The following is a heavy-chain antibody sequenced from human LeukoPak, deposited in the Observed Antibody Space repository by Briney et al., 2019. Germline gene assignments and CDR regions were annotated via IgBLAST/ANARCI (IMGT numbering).Heavy chain of an antibody. J-gene: IGHJ5*02. V-gene: IGHV4-39*01. CDR1: GGSFSGYY. CDR2: IYYSGST. CDR3: ATTPMVRGQNWFDP. Sequence: SETLSLTCAVYGGSFSGYYWGWIRQPPGKGLEWIGSIYYSGSTYYNPSLKSRVTISVDTSKNQFSLKLSSVTAADTAVYYCATTPMVRGQNWFDPWGQGTLVTVSS. D-gene: IGHD3-10*01.